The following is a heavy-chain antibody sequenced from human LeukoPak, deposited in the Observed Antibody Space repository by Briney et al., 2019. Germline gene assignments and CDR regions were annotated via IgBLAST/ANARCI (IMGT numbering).Heavy chain of an antibody. Sequence: PSETLSLACTVSGGSIRSTSHYWGWVRQPPGKGLEWIGSIYYNGATYYNPSLKSRVTISVDTSKNQFSLKLTSVTAADTALYYRARHMGYQGDLDYFDSWGQGTLVTVSS. CDR2: IYYNGAT. CDR3: ARHMGYQGDLDYFDS. CDR1: GGSIRSTSHY. J-gene: IGHJ4*02. D-gene: IGHD2-21*02. V-gene: IGHV4-39*01.